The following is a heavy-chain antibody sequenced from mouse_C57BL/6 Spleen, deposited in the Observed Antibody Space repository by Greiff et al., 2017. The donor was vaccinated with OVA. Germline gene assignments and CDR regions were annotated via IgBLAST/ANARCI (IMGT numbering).Heavy chain of an antibody. CDR3: ARGTVDAMDY. CDR2: ISYDGSN. D-gene: IGHD1-1*01. J-gene: IGHJ4*01. CDR1: GYSITSGYY. V-gene: IGHV3-6*01. Sequence: EVKLVESGPGLVKPSQSLSLTCSVTGYSITSGYYWNWIRQFPGNKLEWMGYISYDGSNNYNPSLKNRISITRDTSKNQFFLKLNSVTTEDTATYYCARGTVDAMDYWGQGTSVTVSS.